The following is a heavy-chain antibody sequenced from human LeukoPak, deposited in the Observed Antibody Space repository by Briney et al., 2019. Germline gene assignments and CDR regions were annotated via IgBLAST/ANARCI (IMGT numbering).Heavy chain of an antibody. J-gene: IGHJ3*02. CDR2: IGGSGGST. V-gene: IGHV3-23*01. D-gene: IGHD3-10*01. CDR3: AKGGVLLWFGESPDAFDI. CDR1: GFTFSSSA. Sequence: GGSLRLSCAASGFTFSSSAMSWVRQAPGKGLEWVSTIGGSGGSTHYADSVKGWFTISRDNSKNTLFLQMNSLRAEDTAVYYCAKGGVLLWFGESPDAFDIWGQGTMVTVSS.